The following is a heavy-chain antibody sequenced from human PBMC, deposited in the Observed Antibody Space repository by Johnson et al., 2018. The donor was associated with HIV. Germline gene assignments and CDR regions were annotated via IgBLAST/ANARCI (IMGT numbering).Heavy chain of an antibody. J-gene: IGHJ3*02. Sequence: QVLLVESGGGVVQPGRSLRLSCAASGFTFSIYTMHSVRQAPVNGLEWLAVISYDALNKYYADSVKARLPISRDNSNTTLYLQLNSLRADDTAVYYCARKREETIAALGDAFDIWGQGTMVTVSS. CDR3: ARKREETIAALGDAFDI. V-gene: IGHV3-30*16. CDR2: ISYDALNK. CDR1: GFTFSIYT. D-gene: IGHD6-6*01.